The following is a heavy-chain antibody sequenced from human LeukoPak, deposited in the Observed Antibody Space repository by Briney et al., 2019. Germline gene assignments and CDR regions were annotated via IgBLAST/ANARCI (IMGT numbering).Heavy chain of an antibody. CDR3: ARGRRDSSGYYCYYYYYMDV. D-gene: IGHD3-22*01. CDR2: INHSGST. Sequence: SETLSLTCAVYGGSFSGYYWSWIRQPPGKGLEWIGEINHSGSTNYNPSLKSRVTISVDTSKNQFSLKLSSVTTADTAVYYCARGRRDSSGYYCYYYYYMDVWGKGTTVTVSS. CDR1: GGSFSGYY. V-gene: IGHV4-34*01. J-gene: IGHJ6*03.